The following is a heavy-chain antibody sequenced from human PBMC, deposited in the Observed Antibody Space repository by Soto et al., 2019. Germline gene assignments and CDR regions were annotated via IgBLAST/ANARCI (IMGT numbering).Heavy chain of an antibody. V-gene: IGHV4-59*01. Sequence: PSETLSLICTVSGVSISSYYWSWIRQPPGKGLEWIGYIYYSGSTNYNPPLKSRVTISVDTSKNQFSLKLSSVTAADTAVYYCERDERGSGFGSDNWLDPWGQGTLVTVSS. CDR1: GVSISSYY. J-gene: IGHJ5*02. CDR3: ERDERGSGFGSDNWLDP. D-gene: IGHD3-10*01. CDR2: IYYSGST.